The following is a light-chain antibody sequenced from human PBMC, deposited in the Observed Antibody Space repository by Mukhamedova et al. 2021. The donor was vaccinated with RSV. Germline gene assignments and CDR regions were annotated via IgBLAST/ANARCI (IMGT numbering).Light chain of an antibody. V-gene: IGKV1-33*01. CDR3: QQYRTLPYS. CDR2: DAS. Sequence: WYQRRVHGKAPNLLIFDASHLETGVPSRFSGSGSETDFTFTISSLQPEDVATYYCQQYRTLPYSFGQGTKLDVK. J-gene: IGKJ2*03.